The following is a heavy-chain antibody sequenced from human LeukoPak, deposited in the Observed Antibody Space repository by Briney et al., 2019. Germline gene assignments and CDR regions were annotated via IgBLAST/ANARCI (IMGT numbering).Heavy chain of an antibody. CDR1: GFVFRSYA. CDR2: ISSSGGST. J-gene: IGHJ5*02. Sequence: GGSLRLSCAASGFVFRSYAMSWVRQAPGKGLEWVSGISSSGGSTYHADSVRGRFTISRDNSKNTQYLQMNSLRAEDTAVYYCAKKPQQWLVPVWFDPWGQGTLVTVSS. CDR3: AKKPQQWLVPVWFDP. D-gene: IGHD6-19*01. V-gene: IGHV3-23*01.